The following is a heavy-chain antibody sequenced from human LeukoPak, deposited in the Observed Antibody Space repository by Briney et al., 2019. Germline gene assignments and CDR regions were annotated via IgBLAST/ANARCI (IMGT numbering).Heavy chain of an antibody. CDR2: ISSSSSYI. J-gene: IGHJ3*02. D-gene: IGHD3-9*01. CDR3: ARDWYDNSDAFDI. Sequence: GGSLRLSCAASGFTFSSYAMSWVRQAPGKGLEWVSSISSSSSYIYYADSLKGRFTISRDNAKNSLYLQMNSLRAEDTAVYYCARDWYDNSDAFDIWGQGTMVTVSS. CDR1: GFTFSSYA. V-gene: IGHV3-21*01.